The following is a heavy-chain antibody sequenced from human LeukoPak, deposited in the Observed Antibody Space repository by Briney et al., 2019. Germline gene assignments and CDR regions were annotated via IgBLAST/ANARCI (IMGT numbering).Heavy chain of an antibody. D-gene: IGHD1-26*01. J-gene: IGHJ4*02. Sequence: SETPSLTCTVSGGSLTTHYWAWLRQPPGKGLEWIGFVSKAGDTNSNPSLKSRVTISVDTSKNTFSLQLSSLTAADTAVYFCARRGAPSKLYYLDSWGQGTLVTDSS. V-gene: IGHV4-59*08. CDR2: VSKAGDT. CDR1: GGSLTTHY. CDR3: ARRGAPSKLYYLDS.